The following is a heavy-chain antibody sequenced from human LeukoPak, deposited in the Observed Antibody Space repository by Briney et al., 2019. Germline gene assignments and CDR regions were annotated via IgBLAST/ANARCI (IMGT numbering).Heavy chain of an antibody. Sequence: SETLSLTCTVSGGSVSSGRYYWSWIRQPPGKGLEWIVYFYYSGSTNYNPSLKSRVTISVDTSKNQFSLNLSSVTAADTAVYYCARDRLGAAADYFDYWGEGTLVTVSS. J-gene: IGHJ4*02. CDR2: FYYSGST. CDR1: GGSVSSGRYY. V-gene: IGHV4-61*01. CDR3: ARDRLGAAADYFDY. D-gene: IGHD6-13*01.